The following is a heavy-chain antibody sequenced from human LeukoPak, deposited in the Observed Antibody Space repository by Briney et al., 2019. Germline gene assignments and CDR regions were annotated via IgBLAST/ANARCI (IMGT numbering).Heavy chain of an antibody. CDR1: GGSISSSNW. Sequence: SGTLSLTCAVSGGSISSSNWWSWVRQPAGKGLEWIGQIYHSGSTNYNPSLKSRVTISVDTSKNQFSLKLSSVPAADTAVYYCARDRGVGYYDSSGYFSWFDPWGQGTLVTVSS. CDR3: ARDRGVGYYDSSGYFSWFDP. V-gene: IGHV4-4*02. J-gene: IGHJ5*02. D-gene: IGHD3-22*01. CDR2: IYHSGST.